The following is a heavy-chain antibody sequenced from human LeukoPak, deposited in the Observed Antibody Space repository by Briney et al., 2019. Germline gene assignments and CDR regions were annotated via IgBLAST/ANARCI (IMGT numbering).Heavy chain of an antibody. Sequence: GGSLRLSCAASGFTFSSYAMHWVRQAPGKGLEWVAVISYDGSNKYYADSVKGRFTISRDNSKNTLYLQMNSLRAEDTAVYYCARDLPLYCSGGSCYLSGFGYMDVWGKGTTVTISS. V-gene: IGHV3-30*04. CDR1: GFTFSSYA. CDR2: ISYDGSNK. J-gene: IGHJ6*03. CDR3: ARDLPLYCSGGSCYLSGFGYMDV. D-gene: IGHD2-15*01.